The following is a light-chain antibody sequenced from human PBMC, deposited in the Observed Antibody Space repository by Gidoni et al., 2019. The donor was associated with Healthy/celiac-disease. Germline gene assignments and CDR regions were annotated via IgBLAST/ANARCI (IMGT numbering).Light chain of an antibody. CDR2: AAS. V-gene: IGKV1-39*01. CDR3: QQSYSTRVT. Sequence: FQLPPSPSSLSASVEDRVTITCRASQSISSYLNWYQQKTGKSPKLLMYAASSLQSGVQSRFSGSGSGTDFTITSSRLEPEDFETYYCQQSYSTRVTFGQGTKVEIK. J-gene: IGKJ1*01. CDR1: QSISSY.